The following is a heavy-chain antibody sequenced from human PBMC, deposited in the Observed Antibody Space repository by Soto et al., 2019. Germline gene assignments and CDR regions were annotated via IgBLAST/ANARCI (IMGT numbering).Heavy chain of an antibody. CDR1: GGYISSSSYY. CDR3: ARNLLASGQPKYYGMDV. D-gene: IGHD1-26*01. CDR2: IYYSGST. J-gene: IGHJ6*02. V-gene: IGHV4-39*01. Sequence: QLQLQESGPGLVKPSETLSLTCTVSGGYISSSSYYWGWIRQPPGKGLEWIGSIYYSGSTYYNPSLKSRVTISVDTSKNQFSLKLSSVTAADTAVYYCARNLLASGQPKYYGMDVWGQGTTVTVSS.